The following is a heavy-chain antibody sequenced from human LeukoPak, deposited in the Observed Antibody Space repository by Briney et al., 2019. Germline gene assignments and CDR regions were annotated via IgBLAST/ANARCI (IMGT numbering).Heavy chain of an antibody. CDR1: GGSISSYY. J-gene: IGHJ4*02. V-gene: IGHV4-4*07. Sequence: SETLSLTCTVSGGSISSYYWSWIPQPAGKGLEWIGRIHTSGSTNYNPSLKSRVTMSVDTSKNQFSLKLSSVTATDTAVYYCAREGDYCSGGSCYSRYFDYWGQGTLVTVSS. D-gene: IGHD2-15*01. CDR3: AREGDYCSGGSCYSRYFDY. CDR2: IHTSGST.